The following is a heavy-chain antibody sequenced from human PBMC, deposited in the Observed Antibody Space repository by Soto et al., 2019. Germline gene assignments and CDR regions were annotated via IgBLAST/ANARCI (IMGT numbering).Heavy chain of an antibody. CDR1: GFIFKTYA. CDR2: ISSSSSVI. J-gene: IGHJ6*03. D-gene: IGHD7-27*01. CDR3: ARDLSWGSNWYYYMDV. Sequence: AGGSLRLSCAASGFIFKTYAMSWVRQAPGKGLEWVSYISSSSSVIDYADSVKGRFTVSRDNARNSLYLQMNSLRAEDTAVYYCARDLSWGSNWYYYMDVWGKGTTVTVSS. V-gene: IGHV3-48*01.